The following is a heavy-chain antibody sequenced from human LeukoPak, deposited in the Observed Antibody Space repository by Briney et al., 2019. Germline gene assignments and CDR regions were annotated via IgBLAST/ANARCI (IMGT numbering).Heavy chain of an antibody. CDR3: ARDQRPHCSGECYCAIDI. J-gene: IGHJ3*02. V-gene: IGHV3-48*01. CDR2: IGHSGSPT. D-gene: IGHD2-21*01. CDR1: GFTFSSHS. Sequence: GGSLRLSCEASGFTFSSHSMTWVRQAPGKRLEWVSYIGHSGSPTHYADSVKGRFTISRDNAKNSLYLQMNSLTVEDTAVYYCARDQRPHCSGECYCAIDIWGQGTLVTVSS.